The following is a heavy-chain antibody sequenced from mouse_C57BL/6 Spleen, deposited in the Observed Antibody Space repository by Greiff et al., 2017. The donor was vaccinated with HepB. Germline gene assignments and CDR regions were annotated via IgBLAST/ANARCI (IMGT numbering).Heavy chain of an antibody. D-gene: IGHD1-1*01. CDR2: IDPENGDT. J-gene: IGHJ3*01. V-gene: IGHV14-4*01. CDR1: GFNIKDDY. CDR3: TTWGYVSSAWFAY. Sequence: EVQLQQSGAELVRPGASVKLSCTASGFNIKDDYMHWVKQRPEQGLEWIGWIDPENGDTEYASKFQGKATITADTSSNTAYLQLSSLTSEDTAVYYCTTWGYVSSAWFAYWGQGTLVTVSA.